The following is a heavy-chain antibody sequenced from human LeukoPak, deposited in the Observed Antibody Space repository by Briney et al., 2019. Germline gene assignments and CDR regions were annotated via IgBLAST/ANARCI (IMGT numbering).Heavy chain of an antibody. CDR3: ARDIVVVPAAEMNWFDP. CDR1: GYTFTSYG. CDR2: ISAYNGNT. Sequence: ASVKVSCKASGYTFTSYGISWVRQAPGQGLEWMGWISAYNGNTNYAQKLQGRVTMTTDTSTSTAYMELRSLRSDDTAVYYCARDIVVVPAAEMNWFDPWDQGTLVTVSS. J-gene: IGHJ5*02. V-gene: IGHV1-18*01. D-gene: IGHD2-2*01.